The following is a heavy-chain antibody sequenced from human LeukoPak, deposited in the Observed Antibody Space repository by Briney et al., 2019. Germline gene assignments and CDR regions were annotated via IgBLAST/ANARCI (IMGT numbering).Heavy chain of an antibody. V-gene: IGHV4-34*01. Sequence: PSETLSLTCAVYGGSFSGYYWSWIRQPPGKGLEWIGEINHSGSTNYNPSLKSRVTISVDTSKNQFPLKLSSVTAADTAVYYCARGDNYDSSGYHPKPSRWGQGTLVTVSS. D-gene: IGHD3-22*01. CDR3: ARGDNYDSSGYHPKPSR. CDR2: INHSGST. J-gene: IGHJ4*02. CDR1: GGSFSGYY.